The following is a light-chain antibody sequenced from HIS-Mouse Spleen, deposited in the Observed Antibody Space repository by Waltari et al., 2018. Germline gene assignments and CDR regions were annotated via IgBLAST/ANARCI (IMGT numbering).Light chain of an antibody. J-gene: IGLJ3*02. V-gene: IGLV3-25*03. CDR1: ALPKKS. CDR2: EDS. Sequence: SYELTQPPSVSVSPGQTARITCSGDALPKKSAYWYQQKSGQAPVLVIYEDSKRPSGIPERFSGSSSGTTVTLTISGVQAEDEADYYCQSADSSGTWVFGGGTKLTVL. CDR3: QSADSSGTWV.